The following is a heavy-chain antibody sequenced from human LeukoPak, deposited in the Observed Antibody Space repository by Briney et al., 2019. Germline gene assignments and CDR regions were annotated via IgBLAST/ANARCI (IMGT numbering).Heavy chain of an antibody. CDR1: GYTFTGYY. J-gene: IGHJ5*02. V-gene: IGHV1-2*02. Sequence: ASVKVSCKASGYTFTGYYMHWVRQAPGQGLEWMGWINPNSGGTNYAQKFQGRVTMTRDMSISTAYMELSRLRSDDTAVYYCARYPITMVRGVIISHQNWFDPWGQGTLVTVSS. D-gene: IGHD3-10*01. CDR3: ARYPITMVRGVIISHQNWFDP. CDR2: INPNSGGT.